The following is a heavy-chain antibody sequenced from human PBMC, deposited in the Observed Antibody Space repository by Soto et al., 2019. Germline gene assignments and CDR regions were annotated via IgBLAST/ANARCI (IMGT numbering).Heavy chain of an antibody. V-gene: IGHV3-30*03. CDR3: TLSSLDWCPETLDL. Sequence: SAGSLSLSCVGSGFTFSHYGIHWVRQAPGKGLQWVAVISHDGIDAYYADSVKGRFTISRDNSNNILYLQLNNLRPEDTAMYYCTLSSLDWCPETLDLCGPGTILTV. CDR2: ISHDGIDA. D-gene: IGHD3-9*01. CDR1: GFTFSHYG. J-gene: IGHJ3*01.